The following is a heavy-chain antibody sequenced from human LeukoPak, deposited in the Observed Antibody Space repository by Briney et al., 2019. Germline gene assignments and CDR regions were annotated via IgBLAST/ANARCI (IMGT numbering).Heavy chain of an antibody. CDR1: GSIFSSYG. V-gene: IGHV3-33*01. Sequence: PGGSLRLSCAASGSIFSSYGMHWVRQAPAKGLEWVAVIWYDGSNMYYGDSVKGRFTISRDNSKNTLYLQMNSLRAEDTAVYYCARDRYSGSPDYWGQGTLVTVSS. D-gene: IGHD1-26*01. CDR3: ARDRYSGSPDY. J-gene: IGHJ4*02. CDR2: IWYDGSNM.